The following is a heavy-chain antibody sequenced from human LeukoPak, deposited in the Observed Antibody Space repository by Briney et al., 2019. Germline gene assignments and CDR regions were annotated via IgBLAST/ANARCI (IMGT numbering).Heavy chain of an antibody. J-gene: IGHJ6*04. V-gene: IGHV3-7*01. CDR2: IKQDGSEK. CDR3: AELGITMIGGV. CDR1: GFTFSSYW. Sequence: GGSLRLSCAASGFTFSSYWMSWVRQAPGKGLEWVANIKQDGSEKYYVDSVKGRFTISRDNAKNSLFLQMNSLRAEDTAVYYCAELGITMIGGVWGKGTTVTISS. D-gene: IGHD3-10*02.